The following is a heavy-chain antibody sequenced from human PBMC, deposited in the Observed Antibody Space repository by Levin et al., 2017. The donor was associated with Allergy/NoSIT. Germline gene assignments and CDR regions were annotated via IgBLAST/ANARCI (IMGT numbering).Heavy chain of an antibody. V-gene: IGHV3-74*01. CDR3: AREGRWGEHFDL. CDR2: INSDGSST. Sequence: GGSLRLSCAASDFTFSSFWMHWVRQAPGKGLVWVSRINSDGSSTIYADSVKGRFTISRDNAKNTLYLQTTSLRAEDTAVYYCAREGRWGEHFDLWGRGTLVTVSS. J-gene: IGHJ2*01. D-gene: IGHD3-16*01. CDR1: DFTFSSFW.